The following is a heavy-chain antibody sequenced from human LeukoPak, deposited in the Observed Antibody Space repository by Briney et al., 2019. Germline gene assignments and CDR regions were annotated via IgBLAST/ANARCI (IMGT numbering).Heavy chain of an antibody. J-gene: IGHJ4*02. D-gene: IGHD6-19*01. CDR3: ARASGPFDY. Sequence: GGSLRLSCAASSFTFSTYGIHWVRQAPGKGLEWVAVIWHDGSNKYYADSVRGRFTISRDNSKNTLYLQMNSLRAEDTAVYYCARASGPFDYWGQGTLVTVSS. CDR1: SFTFSTYG. V-gene: IGHV3-33*01. CDR2: IWHDGSNK.